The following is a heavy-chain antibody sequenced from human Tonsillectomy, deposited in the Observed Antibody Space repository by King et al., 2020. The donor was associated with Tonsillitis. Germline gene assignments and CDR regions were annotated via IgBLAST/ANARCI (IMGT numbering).Heavy chain of an antibody. V-gene: IGHV3-23*04. Sequence: VQLVESGGGLVQPGGSLRLSCAASGFTFSSYAMSWVRQAPGKGLEWVSAISGGDGSTCYADSVKGRFTISRDNSKNTLNLQMSSLRFEDTAIYYCARSYCRGTSCYSPFDYWGQGTLVTVSS. CDR3: ARSYCRGTSCYSPFDY. J-gene: IGHJ4*02. CDR1: GFTFSSYA. CDR2: ISGGDGST. D-gene: IGHD2-2*01.